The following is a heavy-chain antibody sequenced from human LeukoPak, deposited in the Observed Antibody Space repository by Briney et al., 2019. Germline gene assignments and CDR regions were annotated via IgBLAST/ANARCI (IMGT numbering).Heavy chain of an antibody. CDR2: MNPKSGNT. CDR1: GYTFTSYD. Sequence: ASVKVSCKAPGYTFTSYDINWVRQATGQGLEWMGWMNPKSGNTGYAQKFQGRVTMTRNTSISTAYMELSSLRSEDTAVYYCARGSFWSVNDGMDVWGQGTAVTVSS. V-gene: IGHV1-8*01. J-gene: IGHJ6*02. D-gene: IGHD3-3*01. CDR3: ARGSFWSVNDGMDV.